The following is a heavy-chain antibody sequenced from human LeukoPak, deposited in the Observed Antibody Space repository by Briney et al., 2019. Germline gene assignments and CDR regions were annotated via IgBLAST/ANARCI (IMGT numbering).Heavy chain of an antibody. CDR1: GGTFSSYA. V-gene: IGHV1-69*13. CDR3: ARNIAAAGINWFDP. J-gene: IGHJ5*02. D-gene: IGHD6-13*01. Sequence: SVKVSCKASGGTFSSYAISWVRQAPGQGLEWMGGVIPIFGTANYAQKFQGRVTITADESTSTAYMELSSLRSEDTAVYYCARNIAAAGINWFDPWGQGTLVTVSS. CDR2: VIPIFGTA.